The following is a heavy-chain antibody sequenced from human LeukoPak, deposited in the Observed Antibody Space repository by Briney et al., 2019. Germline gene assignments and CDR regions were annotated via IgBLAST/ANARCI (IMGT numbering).Heavy chain of an antibody. CDR2: IIPIFGTA. CDR1: GGTFSSYA. CDR3: ARGEYQLPKYHYYGMDV. D-gene: IGHD2-2*01. J-gene: IGHJ6*04. Sequence: AASVKVSCKASGGTFSSYAITWVRQAPGQGLEWMGGIIPIFGTANYAQKFQGRVTITADESTSTAYMELSSLRSEDTAVYYCARGEYQLPKYHYYGMDVWGKGTTVTVSS. V-gene: IGHV1-69*13.